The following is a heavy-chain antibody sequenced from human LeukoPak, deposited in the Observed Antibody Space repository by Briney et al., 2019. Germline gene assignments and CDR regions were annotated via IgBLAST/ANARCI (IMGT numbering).Heavy chain of an antibody. D-gene: IGHD5-18*01. CDR1: GFTFSSYW. V-gene: IGHV3-74*01. CDR3: ARGGRGYSYGYDY. Sequence: GGSLRPSCAASGFTFSSYWMHWVRQAPGKGLVWVSRINTDGSSTSYADSVKGRFTISRDNAKNTLDLQMNSLRAEDTAVYYCARGGRGYSYGYDYWGQGTLVTVSS. J-gene: IGHJ4*02. CDR2: INTDGSST.